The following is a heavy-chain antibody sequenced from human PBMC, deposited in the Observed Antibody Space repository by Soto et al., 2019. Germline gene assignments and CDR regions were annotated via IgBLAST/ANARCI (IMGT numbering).Heavy chain of an antibody. D-gene: IGHD2-21*02. CDR2: ITSDGKSK. J-gene: IGHJ5*02. CDR1: RFNFSNHW. V-gene: IGHV3-74*01. Sequence: VGSLRLSCAASRFNFSNHWMHWVRQRPAEGLVWVSRITSDGKSKAYAESVKGRFAISRDNAKNTLYLQMNGLTAEDTAVYYCARESGDWPLNWFDPWGQGTLVTVSS. CDR3: ARESGDWPLNWFDP.